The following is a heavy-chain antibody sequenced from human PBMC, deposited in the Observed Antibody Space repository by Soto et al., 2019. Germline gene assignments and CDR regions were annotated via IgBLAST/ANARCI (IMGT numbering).Heavy chain of an antibody. CDR1: GFTFSDYW. CDR2: IKQDGSEK. Sequence: EVQLVESGGGLVQPGGSLRLSCPASGFTFSDYWMSWVRQAPGKGLEWAANIKQDGSEKNYVDSVKVRFTITRDNAKNSRDLQMNSLRAGDTAVYYCASVAIWGQGTAVTVSS. J-gene: IGHJ4*02. V-gene: IGHV3-7*01. CDR3: ASVAI. D-gene: IGHD5-12*01.